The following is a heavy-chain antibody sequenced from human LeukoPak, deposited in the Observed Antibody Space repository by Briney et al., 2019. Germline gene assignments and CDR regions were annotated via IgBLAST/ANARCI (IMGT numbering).Heavy chain of an antibody. Sequence: SETLSLTCTVSGGSISSYYWSWLRQPPGKGLEWIGYLYYSGSTNYNPSLKSRATISVDTSKHQFSQKLSSVTAADSAVYYCARTTVTTPWIGYFDYWGQGTLVSVSS. CDR2: LYYSGST. J-gene: IGHJ4*02. D-gene: IGHD4-17*01. CDR1: GGSISSYY. CDR3: ARTTVTTPWIGYFDY. V-gene: IGHV4-59*08.